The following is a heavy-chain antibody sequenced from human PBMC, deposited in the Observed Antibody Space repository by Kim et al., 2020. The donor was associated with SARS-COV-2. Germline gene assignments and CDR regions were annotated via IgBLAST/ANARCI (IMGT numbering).Heavy chain of an antibody. D-gene: IGHD1-26*01. CDR2: ISYDGSKK. CDR1: GLTFSTFG. V-gene: IGHV3-30*03. Sequence: LSLTCAASGLTFSTFGMHWVRQAPGKGLEWVAVISYDGSKKYYADSVKGRFTISRDNSKNTLYLQMNSLRPEDTAVYYCQLSGVSHSYYFYAMDVWGQGTTVTVSS. J-gene: IGHJ6*02. CDR3: QLSGVSHSYYFYAMDV.